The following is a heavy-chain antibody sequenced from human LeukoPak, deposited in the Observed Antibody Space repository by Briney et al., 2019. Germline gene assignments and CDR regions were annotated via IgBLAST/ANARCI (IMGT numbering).Heavy chain of an antibody. Sequence: SETLSLTCTVSGGSISSYYWSWIRQPPGGGLEWIGYIYYSGSTNYHPSLKSRVTISVDTSKNQFSLKLSSVTAADTAVYYCARRGRYSSGWYAYDYWGQGTLVTVSS. CDR3: ARRGRYSSGWYAYDY. CDR2: IYYSGST. J-gene: IGHJ4*02. CDR1: GGSISSYY. V-gene: IGHV4-59*08. D-gene: IGHD6-19*01.